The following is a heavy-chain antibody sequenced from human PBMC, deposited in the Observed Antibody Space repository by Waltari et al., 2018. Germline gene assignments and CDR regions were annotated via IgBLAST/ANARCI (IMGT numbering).Heavy chain of an antibody. V-gene: IGHV3-23*03. J-gene: IGHJ4*02. CDR3: AKDHEIAVAAYDY. CDR1: GVPCSSYA. Sequence: EVQLLESGGGLVQPGGSLRLSCAGSGVPCSSYAMRWVRQAPGKGLEWVSVIYSGGSTYYADSVKGRFTISRDNSKNTLYLQMNSLRAEDTAVYYCAKDHEIAVAAYDYWGQGTLVTVSS. D-gene: IGHD6-19*01. CDR2: IYSGGST.